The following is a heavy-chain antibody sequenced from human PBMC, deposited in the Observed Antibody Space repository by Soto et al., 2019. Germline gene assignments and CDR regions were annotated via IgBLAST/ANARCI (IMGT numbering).Heavy chain of an antibody. CDR2: IIPLFGTT. Sequence: QVQVVQYGVEVRRPGSSVKVSCKASGDTFKNCVISWVRQAPGQGLEWMGGIIPLFGTTDFAQKFQGRLTITTEESTTTAYMELSRLRSEDTATYYCAAELGFGKLSVVWGQGTTVIVSS. J-gene: IGHJ6*02. CDR1: GDTFKNCV. D-gene: IGHD3-10*01. CDR3: AAELGFGKLSVV. V-gene: IGHV1-69*01.